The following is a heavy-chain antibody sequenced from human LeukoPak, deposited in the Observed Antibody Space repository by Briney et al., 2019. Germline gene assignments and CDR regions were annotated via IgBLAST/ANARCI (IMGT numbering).Heavy chain of an antibody. CDR3: ARLETYDSTLDY. D-gene: IGHD3-22*01. Sequence: ETLSLPFTVSGDSITTSSYYWGWIRPPPGKGLEWIGNIYYSGSTYYNPSLKSRVTISVDTSKNQFSLWLSSVTAADTAVYYCARLETYDSTLDYWGQGTLVTVSS. CDR2: IYYSGST. CDR1: GDSITTSSYY. V-gene: IGHV4-39*01. J-gene: IGHJ4*02.